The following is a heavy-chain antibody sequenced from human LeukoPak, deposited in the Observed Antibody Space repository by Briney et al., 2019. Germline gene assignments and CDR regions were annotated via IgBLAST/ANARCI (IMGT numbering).Heavy chain of an antibody. J-gene: IGHJ3*02. CDR2: IYDGGST. CDR1: GLTVSRNY. D-gene: IGHD1-26*01. CDR3: ARVYYSGTYSEAFDI. Sequence: PGGSLRLSCAASGLTVSRNYMSWVRQAPGKGLDWVSVIYDGGSTYYADSVKGRFTISRDNSKNTLYLQMSSQRAEDTAVYYCARVYYSGTYSEAFDIWGQGTMVTVSS. V-gene: IGHV3-66*01.